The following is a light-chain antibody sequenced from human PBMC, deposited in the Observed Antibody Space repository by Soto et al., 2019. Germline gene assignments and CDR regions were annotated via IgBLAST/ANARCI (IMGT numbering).Light chain of an antibody. J-gene: IGKJ1*01. Sequence: ETVLTQSPGTLSLSPGESASLSCRASHSITNNYLAWYQQRPGQAPRLLIYSTSRRATGIPDRFSGSGSGTDFTLTIGRLEPEDFAICSCQQYGSSKTFGQGTKMDIK. CDR1: HSITNNY. CDR3: QQYGSSKT. V-gene: IGKV3-20*01. CDR2: STS.